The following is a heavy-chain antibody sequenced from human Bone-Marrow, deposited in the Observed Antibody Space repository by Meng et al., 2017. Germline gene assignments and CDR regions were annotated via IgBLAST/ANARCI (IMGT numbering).Heavy chain of an antibody. V-gene: IGHV3-23*01. J-gene: IGHJ4*02. CDR3: ANAYNYDSSGYYSFQVY. CDR1: GFPFSSYA. CDR2: ISGSGGST. Sequence: GEALKISRAAPGFPFSSYAMSWVRPAPGKGLEWVSAISGSGGSTYYADSVKGRFTISRANSKTTLYLQVNSLRAEDTAVYYCANAYNYDSSGYYSFQVYWGQGTLVTVSS. D-gene: IGHD3-22*01.